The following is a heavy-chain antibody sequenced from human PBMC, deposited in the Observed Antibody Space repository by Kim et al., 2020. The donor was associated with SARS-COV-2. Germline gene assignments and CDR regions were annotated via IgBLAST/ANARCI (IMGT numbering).Heavy chain of an antibody. CDR2: KTDVGTA. J-gene: IGHJ4*02. CDR3: TTVSMR. Sequence: KTDVGTADYAAPVKGRFTISRDDSKNTLYLLMNSLKTEDSGVYYCTTVSMRWGQGTLVTVSS. D-gene: IGHD2-2*01. V-gene: IGHV3-15*01.